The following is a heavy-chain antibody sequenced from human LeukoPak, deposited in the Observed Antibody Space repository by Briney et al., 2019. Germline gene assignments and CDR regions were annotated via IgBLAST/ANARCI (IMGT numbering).Heavy chain of an antibody. Sequence: GASVKVSCKASGYTFTGYYMHWVRQAPGQGLEWTGWINPNSGGTNYAQKFQGRVTMTRDTSISTAYMELSRLRSDDTAVYYCARSLGETPLTSFDYWGQGTLVTVSS. D-gene: IGHD3-10*01. J-gene: IGHJ4*02. CDR3: ARSLGETPLTSFDY. CDR1: GYTFTGYY. CDR2: INPNSGGT. V-gene: IGHV1-2*02.